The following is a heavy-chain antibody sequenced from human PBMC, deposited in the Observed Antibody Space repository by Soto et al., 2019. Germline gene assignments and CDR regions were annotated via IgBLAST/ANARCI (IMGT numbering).Heavy chain of an antibody. CDR3: ARALCSETDEL. CDR2: IKQNGSEK. Sequence: EVQLVESGGGLVQPGGSLRLSCAGSGFTFSRFWMSWVRQAPGKGLEWVANIKQNGSEKYYVDSVKGRFTISRDNAKNSLYMQMNSLRAEDTAVYYCARALCSETDELWGQGTLVTVSS. D-gene: IGHD6-19*01. J-gene: IGHJ4*02. V-gene: IGHV3-7*01. CDR1: GFTFSRFW.